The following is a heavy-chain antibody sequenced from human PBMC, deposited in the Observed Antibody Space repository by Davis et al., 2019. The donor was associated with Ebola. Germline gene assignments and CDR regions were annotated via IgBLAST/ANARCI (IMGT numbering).Heavy chain of an antibody. CDR2: IYHSGST. CDR1: GGSISSSNW. D-gene: IGHD6-6*01. J-gene: IGHJ6*02. Sequence: PSETLSLTCAVSGGSISSSNWWSWVRQPPGKGLEWIGEIYHSGSTNYNPSLKSRVTISVDKSKNQFSLKLSSVTAADTAVYYCARDGGSSDYYYGMDVWGQGTTVTVSS. CDR3: ARDGGSSDYYYGMDV. V-gene: IGHV4-4*02.